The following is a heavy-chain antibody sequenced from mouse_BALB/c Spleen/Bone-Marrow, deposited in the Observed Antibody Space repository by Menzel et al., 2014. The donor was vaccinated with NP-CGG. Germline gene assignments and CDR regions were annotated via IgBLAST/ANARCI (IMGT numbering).Heavy chain of an antibody. CDR2: IDPANGNT. V-gene: IGHV14-3*02. Sequence: VQLQQSGAELVKPGASVKLSCTASGFNIKDTYMHWVKQRPEQGLEWIGRIDPANGNTKYDPKFQGKATITADTSSNTAYLQFSSLTSEDTAVYYCARSLYDGYFSWFAYWGQGTLVTVSA. CDR3: ARSLYDGYFSWFAY. CDR1: GFNIKDTY. D-gene: IGHD2-3*01. J-gene: IGHJ3*01.